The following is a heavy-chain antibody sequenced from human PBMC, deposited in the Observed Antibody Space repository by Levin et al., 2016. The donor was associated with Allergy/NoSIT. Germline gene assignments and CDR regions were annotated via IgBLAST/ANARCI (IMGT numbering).Heavy chain of an antibody. D-gene: IGHD1-14*01. CDR3: VKDLGIHTIEGLFDY. J-gene: IGHJ4*02. Sequence: GESLKISCSASGFTFSSYAMHWVRQAPGKGLEYVSAISSNGGSTYYADSVKGRFTISRDNSKNTLYLQMSSLRAEDTAVYYCVKDLGIHTIEGLFDYWGQGTLVTVSS. V-gene: IGHV3-64D*06. CDR1: GFTFSSYA. CDR2: ISSNGGST.